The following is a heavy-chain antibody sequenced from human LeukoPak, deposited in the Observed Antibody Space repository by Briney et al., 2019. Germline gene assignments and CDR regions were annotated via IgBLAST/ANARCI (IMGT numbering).Heavy chain of an antibody. CDR1: GGSISSSNYY. D-gene: IGHD3-10*01. CDR3: ARRSMVRRVIKGNWFDP. J-gene: IGHJ5*02. V-gene: IGHV4-39*01. Sequence: SETLSLTCTVSGGSISSSNYYWGWIRQPPGKGLEWIGNIYYSGSTYYNPSLKSRVTISVDTSKSQFSLKLSSVTAADTAVYYCARRSMVRRVIKGNWFDPWGQGTLVTVSS. CDR2: IYYSGST.